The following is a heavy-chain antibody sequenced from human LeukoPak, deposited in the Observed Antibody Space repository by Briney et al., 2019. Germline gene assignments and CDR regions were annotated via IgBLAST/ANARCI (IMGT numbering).Heavy chain of an antibody. V-gene: IGHV3-21*01. CDR2: ISSSSSYI. CDR3: ARIPEYSSSSGDY. Sequence: GGSLRLSCAASGFTFSSYSMNWVRQAPGRGLERVSSISSSSSYIYYADSVKGRFTISRDNAKNSLYLQMNSLRAEDTAVYYCARIPEYSSSSGDYWGQGTLVTVSS. D-gene: IGHD6-6*01. CDR1: GFTFSSYS. J-gene: IGHJ4*02.